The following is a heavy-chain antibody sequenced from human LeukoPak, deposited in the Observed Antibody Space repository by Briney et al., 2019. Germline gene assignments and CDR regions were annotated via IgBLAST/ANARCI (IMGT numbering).Heavy chain of an antibody. J-gene: IGHJ5*02. CDR1: GSGLTYAG. CDR3: TRGHYSNL. D-gene: IGHD6-13*01. V-gene: IGHV3-15*01. Sequence: GGPLGLSVAAPGSGLTYAGRRGVRRAPGKGLEWVGRIQSNTAGGTTDYSAPVKGRFTISRDDSKDMLYLQMDSLKTEDTAVYYCTRGHYSNLWGQGTLVTVSS. CDR2: IQSNTAGGTT.